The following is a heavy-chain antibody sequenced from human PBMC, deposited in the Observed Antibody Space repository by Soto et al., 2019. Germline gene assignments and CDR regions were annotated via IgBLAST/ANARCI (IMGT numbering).Heavy chain of an antibody. D-gene: IGHD2-15*01. CDR1: GYTFTSYA. J-gene: IGHJ4*02. CDR3: ARDLSGCSGGSCYSARFDY. V-gene: IGHV1-3*01. Sequence: ASVKVSCKASGYTFTSYAMHWVRQAPGQRLEWMGWINAGNGNTKYSQKFQGRVTITRDTSASTAYMELSSLRSEDTAVYYCARDLSGCSGGSCYSARFDYRGQATLVTVSS. CDR2: INAGNGNT.